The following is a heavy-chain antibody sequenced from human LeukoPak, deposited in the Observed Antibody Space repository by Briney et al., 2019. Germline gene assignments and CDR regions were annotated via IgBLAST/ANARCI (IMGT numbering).Heavy chain of an antibody. V-gene: IGHV4-61*02. CDR3: ASSYYDILTGSVVAFDI. J-gene: IGHJ3*02. CDR2: IYTSGST. D-gene: IGHD3-9*01. Sequence: PSETLSLTCTVSGGAISSGGYYWSWIRPPAGKGLEWIGRIYTSGSTNYNPSLKSRVTISVDTSKNQFSLKLSSVTAADTAVYYCASSYYDILTGSVVAFDIWGQGTMVTVSS. CDR1: GGAISSGGYY.